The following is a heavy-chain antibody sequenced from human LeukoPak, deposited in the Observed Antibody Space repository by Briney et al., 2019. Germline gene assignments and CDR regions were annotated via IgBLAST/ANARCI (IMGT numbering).Heavy chain of an antibody. J-gene: IGHJ4*02. D-gene: IGHD3-9*01. CDR1: GFIFRNYA. V-gene: IGHV3-23*01. CDR2: IIGSGDTT. Sequence: GGSLRLSCAASGFIFRNYAMSWVRQAPGEGLEWVSAIIGSGDTTYYADSVKGRFTISRDNSKNTLYVEMNTLRAEDTAVYYCAKWGDYDILTGYYVSDFWGQGTLVTVSS. CDR3: AKWGDYDILTGYYVSDF.